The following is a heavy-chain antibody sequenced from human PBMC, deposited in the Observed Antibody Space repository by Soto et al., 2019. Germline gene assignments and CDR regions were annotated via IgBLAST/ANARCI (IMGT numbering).Heavy chain of an antibody. CDR3: ARETWTYYYDSSGSTANWFDP. J-gene: IGHJ5*02. CDR1: GGSISSYY. V-gene: IGHV4-59*01. D-gene: IGHD3-22*01. Sequence: QVQLQESGPGLVKPSETLSLTCTVSGGSISSYYWRWIRQPPGKGLEWIGYIYYSGSTNYNPSLKSRVTISVDTSKNQFSLKLSSVTAADTAVYYCARETWTYYYDSSGSTANWFDPWGQGTLVTVSS. CDR2: IYYSGST.